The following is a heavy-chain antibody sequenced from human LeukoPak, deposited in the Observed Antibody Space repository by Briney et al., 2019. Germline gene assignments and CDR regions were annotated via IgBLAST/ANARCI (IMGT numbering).Heavy chain of an antibody. J-gene: IGHJ4*02. V-gene: IGHV1-69*01. Sequence: SVKVSGKASGDIISNFAVSWVRRAPGQGLGWMGGIIPIFGTANYAQKFQGRVTITADESTSTAYMELSSLRSEDTAVYYCARGGSYSVDYWGQGTLVTVSS. CDR2: IIPIFGTA. CDR1: GDIISNFA. D-gene: IGHD1-26*01. CDR3: ARGGSYSVDY.